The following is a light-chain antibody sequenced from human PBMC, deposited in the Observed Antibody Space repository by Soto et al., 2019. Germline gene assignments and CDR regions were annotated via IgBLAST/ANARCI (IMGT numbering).Light chain of an antibody. CDR1: SSDVGGYNY. CDR2: DVS. V-gene: IGLV2-14*01. Sequence: QSVLTQPASVSGSPGQSITISCTGTSSDVGGYNYVSWYQQHPGEAPKLIIYDVSNRPSGVSNRFSGSKSGNTASLTISGLQAEDEADYYCSSYTYSRDVVFGGGTKLTVL. J-gene: IGLJ2*01. CDR3: SSYTYSRDVV.